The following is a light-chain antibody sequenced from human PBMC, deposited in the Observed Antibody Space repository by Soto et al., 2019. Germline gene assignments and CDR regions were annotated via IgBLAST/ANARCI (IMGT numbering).Light chain of an antibody. CDR3: QQHSHWPPWT. CDR2: GAS. Sequence: VLTQSPATLSLSPGERATLSCRASENVRTFVDWYQQKPGEAPRLLIYGASNRATDIPARFSGSGSGTDLTLTISNLEPEDFAVYYCQQHSHWPPWTFGQGTRVEIQ. CDR1: ENVRTF. J-gene: IGKJ1*01. V-gene: IGKV3-11*01.